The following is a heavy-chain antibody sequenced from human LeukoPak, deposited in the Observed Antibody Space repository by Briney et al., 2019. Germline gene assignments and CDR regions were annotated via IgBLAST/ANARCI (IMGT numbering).Heavy chain of an antibody. CDR3: AKSTAARDASGSDY. J-gene: IGHJ4*02. CDR2: INQDGSET. D-gene: IGHD3-10*01. CDR1: GFTFSSYW. Sequence: GGSLRLSCAASGFTFSSYWMGWVRQAPGKGLEWVANINQDGSETYYVDSVEGRITISRDKAKNSLYLQMNSLRAEDTAVYFCAKSTAARDASGSDYWGQGTLVTVSS. V-gene: IGHV3-7*01.